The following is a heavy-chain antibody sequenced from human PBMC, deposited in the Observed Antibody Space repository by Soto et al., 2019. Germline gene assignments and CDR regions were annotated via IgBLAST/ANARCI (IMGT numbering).Heavy chain of an antibody. V-gene: IGHV4-4*07. J-gene: IGHJ6*02. CDR3: ARDGSAYYDILTDDYYYYGMDV. CDR2: IYTSGST. CDR1: GGSISSYY. D-gene: IGHD3-9*01. Sequence: PSETLSLTCTVSGGSISSYYWSWIRQPAGKGLEWIGRIYTSGSTNYNPSLKSRVTMSVDTSKNQFSLKLSSVTAADTAVYYCARDGSAYYDILTDDYYYYGMDVWGQGTTVPVPS.